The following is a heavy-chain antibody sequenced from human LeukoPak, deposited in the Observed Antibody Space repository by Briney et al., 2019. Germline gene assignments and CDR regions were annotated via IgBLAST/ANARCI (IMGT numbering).Heavy chain of an antibody. V-gene: IGHV4-34*01. J-gene: IGHJ6*03. CDR3: ARRPRRLPMVRSYYSYYSMDV. D-gene: IGHD4-23*01. CDR2: INHNGST. CDR1: GETFSGYY. Sequence: PSDTVSLTCAVYGETFSGYYWIWMRQPTGKGLEWIGDINHNGSTNYNLALKSRVTISVDTSKNQFSLKLSSVTCADTAVYYCARRPRRLPMVRSYYSYYSMDVWGKGTTVTVSS.